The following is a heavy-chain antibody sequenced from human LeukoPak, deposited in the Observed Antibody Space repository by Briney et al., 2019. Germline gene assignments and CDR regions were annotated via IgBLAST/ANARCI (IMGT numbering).Heavy chain of an antibody. CDR1: GGSISSGSYY. CDR3: ARRVRDFFDY. CDR2: IYTSGST. Sequence: SQTLSLTCTVSGGSISSGSYYWSWIRQPAGKGLEWIGRIYTSGSTNYNPSLKSRVTISVDTSKNQFSLNLGSVTAADTAVYYCARRVRDFFDYWGQGTLVTVSS. J-gene: IGHJ4*02. V-gene: IGHV4-61*02.